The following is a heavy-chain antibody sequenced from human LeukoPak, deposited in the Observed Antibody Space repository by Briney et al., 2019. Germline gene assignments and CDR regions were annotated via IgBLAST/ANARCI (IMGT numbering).Heavy chain of an antibody. CDR1: GFTFSSYA. V-gene: IGHV3-30*04. CDR3: ARNPVGGYGDYQHPFDY. Sequence: QTGGSLRLSCAASGFTFSSYAMHWVRQAPGKGLEWVAVISYDGSNKYYADSVKGRFTISRDNSKNTLYLQMNSLRAEDTAVYYCARNPVGGYGDYQHPFDYWGQGTLVTVSS. J-gene: IGHJ4*02. CDR2: ISYDGSNK. D-gene: IGHD4-17*01.